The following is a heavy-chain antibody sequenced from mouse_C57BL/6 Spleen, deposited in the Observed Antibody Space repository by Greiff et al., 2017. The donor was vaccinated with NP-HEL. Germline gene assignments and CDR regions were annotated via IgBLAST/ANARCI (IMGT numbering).Heavy chain of an antibody. V-gene: IGHV1-62-2*01. CDR2: FYPGSGSI. J-gene: IGHJ3*01. CDR1: GYTFTEYT. CDR3: ARHEGSYSSGYVAWFAY. Sequence: QVQLQQSGAELVKPGASVKLSCKASGYTFTEYTIHWVKQRSGQGLEWIGWFYPGSGSIKYNEKFKDKATLTEDKSSSTVYMELSRLTSEDSAVYFCARHEGSYSSGYVAWFAYWGQGTLVTVSA. D-gene: IGHD3-2*02.